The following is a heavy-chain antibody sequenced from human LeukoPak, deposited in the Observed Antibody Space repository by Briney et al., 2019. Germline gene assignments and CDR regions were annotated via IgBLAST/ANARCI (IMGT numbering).Heavy chain of an antibody. V-gene: IGHV4-59*08. Sequence: SETLSLTCTVSGGSISSYYWSWIRQPPGKGLEWIGYIYYSGSTNYNPSLKSRVTISVDTSKNQFSLKLSSVTAADTAVYYCARVSGAHCSGGSCGWFDPWGQGTLVTVSS. CDR2: IYYSGST. CDR1: GGSISSYY. J-gene: IGHJ5*02. CDR3: ARVSGAHCSGGSCGWFDP. D-gene: IGHD2-15*01.